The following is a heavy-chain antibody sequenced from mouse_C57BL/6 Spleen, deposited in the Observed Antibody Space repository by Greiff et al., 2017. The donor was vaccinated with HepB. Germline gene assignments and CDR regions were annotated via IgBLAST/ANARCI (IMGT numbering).Heavy chain of an antibody. J-gene: IGHJ4*01. CDR3: ARGGYYVGRAMDY. CDR1: GYTFTDYY. V-gene: IGHV1-19*01. D-gene: IGHD2-3*01. Sequence: EVQLQQSGPVLVKPGASVKMSCKASGYTFTDYYMNWVKQSHGKSLEWIGVINPYNGGTSYNQKFKGKATLTVDKSSSTAYMELNSLTSEDSAVYYCARGGYYVGRAMDYWGQGTSVTVSS. CDR2: INPYNGGT.